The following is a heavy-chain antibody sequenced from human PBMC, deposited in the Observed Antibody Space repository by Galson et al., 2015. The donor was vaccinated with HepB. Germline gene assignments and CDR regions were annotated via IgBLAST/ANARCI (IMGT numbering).Heavy chain of an antibody. J-gene: IGHJ3*02. CDR1: GFSFSGYW. CDR2: IKVDGNEK. V-gene: IGHV3-7*03. Sequence: LRLSCADSGFSFSGYWMSWVRQAPGKGLEWVANIKVDGNEKYYVDSVQGRFTISRDNAKNSLYLKMNSLRAEDTAVYFCVRGGGTFDMWGQGTMVTVSS. CDR3: VRGGGTFDM.